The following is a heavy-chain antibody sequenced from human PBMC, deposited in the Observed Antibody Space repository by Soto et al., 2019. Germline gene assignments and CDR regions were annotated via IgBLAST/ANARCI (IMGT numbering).Heavy chain of an antibody. CDR1: GGSISSCD. CDR2: IYYSGST. J-gene: IGHJ4*02. D-gene: IGHD3-22*01. CDR3: ARVDSSGYNAYYFDY. V-gene: IGHV4-59*01. Sequence: PSETLSLTCTGSGGSISSCDWSWIRQPPGKGLEWIGDIYYSGSTNYNPSLKSRVTISVDTSKNQFSLKLSSVTAADTAVYYCARVDSSGYNAYYFDYWGQGTLVTVS.